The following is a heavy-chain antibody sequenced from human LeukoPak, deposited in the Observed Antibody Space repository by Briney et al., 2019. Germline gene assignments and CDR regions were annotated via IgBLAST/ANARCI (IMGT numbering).Heavy chain of an antibody. Sequence: GGSLRLSRGVSGFTFSSYAMNWVRQAPGKGLEWVSGISGSGAGTYYADSVKGRFTISRDNSKNTLYLQMNSLRAEDTAVYYCAKMVREFYTISYYFDYWGQGTLVTVSS. CDR1: GFTFSSYA. V-gene: IGHV3-23*01. D-gene: IGHD2-8*01. CDR3: AKMVREFYTISYYFDY. J-gene: IGHJ4*02. CDR2: ISGSGAGT.